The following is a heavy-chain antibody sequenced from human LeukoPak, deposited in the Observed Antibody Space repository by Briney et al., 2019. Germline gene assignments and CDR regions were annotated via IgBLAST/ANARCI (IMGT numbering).Heavy chain of an antibody. V-gene: IGHV3-21*01. CDR2: ISSSSSYI. D-gene: IGHD5-24*01. CDR1: GFTFSSYS. J-gene: IGHJ4*02. Sequence: GGSLRVSCAASGFTFSSYSMNWVRQAPGNGLEWVSSISSSSSYIYYADSVKGRFTISRDNAKNSLYLQMNSLRAEDTAVYHCARYREMATIVDWGQGTLVTVSS. CDR3: ARYREMATIVD.